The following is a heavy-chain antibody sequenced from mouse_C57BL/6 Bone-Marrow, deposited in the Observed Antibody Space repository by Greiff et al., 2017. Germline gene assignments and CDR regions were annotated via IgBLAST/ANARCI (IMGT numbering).Heavy chain of an antibody. CDR3: ARYGNYDYYAMDY. J-gene: IGHJ4*01. D-gene: IGHD2-1*01. Sequence: VQLQQPGAELVKPGASVKLSCKASGYTFTSYWMHWVKQRPGQGLEWIGMIHPNSGSTNYNEKFKSKATLTVAKSSSTAYMQLSSLTSEDSAVYYCARYGNYDYYAMDYWGQGTSVTVSS. CDR2: IHPNSGST. V-gene: IGHV1-64*01. CDR1: GYTFTSYW.